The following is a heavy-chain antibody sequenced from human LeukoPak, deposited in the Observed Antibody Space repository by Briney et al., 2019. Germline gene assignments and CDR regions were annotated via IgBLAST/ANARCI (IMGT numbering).Heavy chain of an antibody. CDR1: GYRFSSYW. D-gene: IGHD6-13*01. Sequence: GESLKISCKGSGYRFSSYWIGWVRQMPGKGLEWMGIIYPGDSDTRYSPSFQGQVTISADKSISTAYLQLSRLEASDTAIYYCARGYSSSWAFDYWGQGTLVTVSS. V-gene: IGHV5-51*01. CDR2: IYPGDSDT. J-gene: IGHJ4*02. CDR3: ARGYSSSWAFDY.